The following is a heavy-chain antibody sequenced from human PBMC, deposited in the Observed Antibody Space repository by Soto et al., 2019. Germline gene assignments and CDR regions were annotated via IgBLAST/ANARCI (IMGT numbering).Heavy chain of an antibody. Sequence: EVQLVESGGGLVQPGRSLRLSCAASGFTFDDYAMHWVRQAPGKGLEWVSGISWNSGSIGYADSVKGRFTISRDNAKNSLYLQMNSLRAEDTALYYCAKGCSSTSCYYYYYYMDVWDKGTTVTVSS. V-gene: IGHV3-9*01. CDR1: GFTFDDYA. CDR3: AKGCSSTSCYYYYYYMDV. D-gene: IGHD2-2*01. J-gene: IGHJ6*03. CDR2: ISWNSGSI.